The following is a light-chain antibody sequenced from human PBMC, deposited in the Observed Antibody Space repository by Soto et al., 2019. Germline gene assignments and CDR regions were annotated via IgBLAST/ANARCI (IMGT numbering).Light chain of an antibody. J-gene: IGKJ1*01. CDR3: QQYDTSPRT. CDR1: QNIRSS. V-gene: IGKV3-15*01. CDR2: DAS. Sequence: EVVMTQSPASLSASPGERVTLSCRASQNIRSSLAWYQQRPGQAPRLLIYDASARATGIPPRFSGGGSGTDFSLTISRLEPEDFAVYYCQQYDTSPRTFGQGTKVDIK.